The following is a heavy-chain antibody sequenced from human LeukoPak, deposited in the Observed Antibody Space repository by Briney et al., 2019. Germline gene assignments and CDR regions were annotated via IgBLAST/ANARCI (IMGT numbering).Heavy chain of an antibody. CDR3: ARDAPGVTTRWFDP. Sequence: SVKVSCKASGYTFTSYGISWVRQAPGQGLEWMGGIIPIFGTANYAQKFQGRVTITADESTSTAYMELSSLRSEDTAVYYCARDAPGVTTRWFDPWGQGALVTVSS. J-gene: IGHJ5*02. CDR2: IIPIFGTA. CDR1: GYTFTSYG. V-gene: IGHV1-69*13. D-gene: IGHD4-11*01.